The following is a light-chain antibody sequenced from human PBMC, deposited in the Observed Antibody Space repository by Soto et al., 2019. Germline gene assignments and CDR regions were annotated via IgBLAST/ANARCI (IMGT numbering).Light chain of an antibody. V-gene: IGKV1-39*01. CDR3: QQSYSSPPT. J-gene: IGKJ1*01. Sequence: RMPQPPSSLSAAVRDRSTIASVASQNISNHLDWYQQKPGKAPKLLILAASSLQSGVPSRFSGSRSGPDFTLTISSLQPEDFATYYCQQSYSSPPTFGQGTKVDIK. CDR1: QNISNH. CDR2: AAS.